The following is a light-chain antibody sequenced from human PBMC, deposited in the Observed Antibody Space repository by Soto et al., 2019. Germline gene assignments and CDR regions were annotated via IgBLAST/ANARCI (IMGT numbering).Light chain of an antibody. CDR3: QQRGDWPLYT. J-gene: IGKJ2*01. CDR1: QSISYN. Sequence: EIVLTQSPATLSLSPGERATLSCSASQSISYNLAWYQQKSGQAPRLLIYDASNRATGVPARFSGSGSGKDFTLTISRLEPEDFAVYYCQQRGDWPLYTFGQGARLEIK. CDR2: DAS. V-gene: IGKV3-11*01.